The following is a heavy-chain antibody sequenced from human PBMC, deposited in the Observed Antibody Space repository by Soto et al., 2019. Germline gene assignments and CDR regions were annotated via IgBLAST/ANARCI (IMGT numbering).Heavy chain of an antibody. D-gene: IGHD6-19*01. V-gene: IGHV4-31*03. CDR1: GGSISSGGYY. J-gene: IGHJ4*02. Sequence: SETLSLTCTVSGGSISSGGYYWSWIRQHPGKGLEWIGYIYYSGSTYYNPSLKSRVTISVDTSKNQFSLKLSSVTAADTGVYYCERQYSSCWYGIDYWGQGTLVTVSS. CDR2: IYYSGST. CDR3: ERQYSSCWYGIDY.